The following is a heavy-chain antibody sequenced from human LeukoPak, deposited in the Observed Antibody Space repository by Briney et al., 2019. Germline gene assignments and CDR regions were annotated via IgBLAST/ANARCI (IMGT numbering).Heavy chain of an antibody. CDR2: ISGSGGST. J-gene: IGHJ4*02. CDR1: GFTFSSYA. D-gene: IGHD2-2*01. Sequence: PGGSLRPSCAASGFTFSSYAMSWVRQAPGKGLEWVSAISGSGGSTYYADSVKGRFTISRDNSKNTLYLQMNSLRAEDTAVYYCARARGYCSSTSCYSNFDYWGQGTLVTVSS. V-gene: IGHV3-23*01. CDR3: ARARGYCSSTSCYSNFDY.